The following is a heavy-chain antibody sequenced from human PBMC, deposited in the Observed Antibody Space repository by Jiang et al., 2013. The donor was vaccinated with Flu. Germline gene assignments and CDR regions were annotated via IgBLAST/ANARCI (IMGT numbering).Heavy chain of an antibody. D-gene: IGHD3-10*01. CDR1: GFTFSTYA. V-gene: IGHV3-30*04. CDR3: ARVSGSGSFYHDAFDL. J-gene: IGHJ3*01. Sequence: AASGFTFSTYAMHWVRQAPGKGLEWVALISFDGSDKYYADSVKGRFTISRDNSKNTLYVQVNSLRAEDTAVYYCARVSGSGSFYHDAFDLWGQGTMVTVSS. CDR2: ISFDGSDK.